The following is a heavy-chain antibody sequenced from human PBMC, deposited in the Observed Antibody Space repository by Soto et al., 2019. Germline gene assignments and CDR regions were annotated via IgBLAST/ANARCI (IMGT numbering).Heavy chain of an antibody. V-gene: IGHV4-39*01. J-gene: IGHJ3*02. CDR2: IYYSGST. CDR1: GGSISSSSYY. Sequence: PSETLSLTCTVSGGSISSSSYYWGWIRQPPGKGLEWIGSIYYSGSTYYNPSLKSRVTISVDTSKNQFSLKLSSVTAADTAVYYCARALRTDAFDIWGQGTMVTVSS. CDR3: ARALRTDAFDI.